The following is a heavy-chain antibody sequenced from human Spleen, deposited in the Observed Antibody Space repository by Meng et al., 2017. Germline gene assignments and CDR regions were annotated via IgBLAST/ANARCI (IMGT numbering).Heavy chain of an antibody. Sequence: GAGPGPVKPSGALALPWAGAGGSIGSGVWWSWVRQPPGKGLEGIGEIFHSGSTSYNLSLKSRVTISVDKSKNQFSLLVSSVTAADTATYYCARFDISTAGRGDYWGQGTLVTVSS. CDR1: GGSIGSGVW. J-gene: IGHJ4*02. CDR3: ARFDISTAGRGDY. D-gene: IGHD3-10*01. CDR2: IFHSGST. V-gene: IGHV4-4*02.